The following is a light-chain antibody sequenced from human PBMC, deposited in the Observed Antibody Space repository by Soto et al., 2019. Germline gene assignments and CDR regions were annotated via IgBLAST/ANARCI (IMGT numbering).Light chain of an antibody. Sequence: EIVMTQSPATLSVSPGERATLSCRASQSVSSRLAWYQQKRGQAPRLLIYDASTRATGIPARFSGSGSETDFTLTISGLQSEDSAVYFCQQYNNWPFSFGQGTRLE. CDR3: QQYNNWPFS. CDR2: DAS. J-gene: IGKJ5*01. CDR1: QSVSSR. V-gene: IGKV3-15*01.